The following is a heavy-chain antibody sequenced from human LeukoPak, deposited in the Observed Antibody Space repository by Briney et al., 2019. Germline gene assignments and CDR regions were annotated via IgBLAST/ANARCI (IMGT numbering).Heavy chain of an antibody. D-gene: IGHD1-14*01. CDR3: AKVQEPVTIDY. CDR1: GFTFSSYA. Sequence: GGSLRLSCAASGFTFSSYAMSWVRQAPGKGLEWVTAISGSGGSTYYADSVKGRFTISRDNSKNTLYLQMNSLRAEDAAVYYCAKVQEPVTIDYWGQGTLVTVSS. V-gene: IGHV3-23*01. CDR2: ISGSGGST. J-gene: IGHJ4*02.